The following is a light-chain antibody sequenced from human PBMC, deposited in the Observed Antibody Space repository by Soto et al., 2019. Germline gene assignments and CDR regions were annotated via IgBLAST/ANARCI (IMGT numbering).Light chain of an antibody. Sequence: LTLSRAVGQIVGTPGRASQTISTWLAWYQHKPGKAPNLLIYDASTLMSGVPSRFSGSGSGTEFTLTIRSLQPGDFATYYCQQAETYMLKFGEGTRLEIK. CDR3: QQAETYMLK. CDR1: QTISTW. CDR2: DAS. J-gene: IGKJ5*01. V-gene: IGKV1-5*01.